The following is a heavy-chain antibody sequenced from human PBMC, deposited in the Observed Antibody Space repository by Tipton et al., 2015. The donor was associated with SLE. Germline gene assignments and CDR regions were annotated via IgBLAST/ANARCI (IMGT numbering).Heavy chain of an antibody. V-gene: IGHV1-18*01. CDR3: ARAVTTGLYWYFDL. CDR2: ISTYNGNT. J-gene: IGHJ2*01. CDR1: AYTFTTYS. D-gene: IGHD4-17*01. Sequence: QLVQSGAEVKNPGASVKVSCKASAYTFTTYSISWVRQAPGQGLEWMGWISTYNGNTNYAQKLQGRVTMTTDTSTSTVYMELRSLRSDDTAVYYCARAVTTGLYWYFDLWGRGTLVTVSS.